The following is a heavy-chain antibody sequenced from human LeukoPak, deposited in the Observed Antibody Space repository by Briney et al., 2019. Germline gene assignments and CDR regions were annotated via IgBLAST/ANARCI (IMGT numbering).Heavy chain of an antibody. D-gene: IGHD1-26*01. CDR1: GGTFSSYA. Sequence: GASVKVSCKASGGTFSSYAISWVRQAPGQGLEWMGGIIPIFGTANYAQKFQGRVTITADKSTSTAYMALSSLRSEDTAVYYCAAGATGLHDAFDYWGLGTLVTVSP. V-gene: IGHV1-69*06. CDR3: AAGATGLHDAFDY. CDR2: IIPIFGTA. J-gene: IGHJ4*02.